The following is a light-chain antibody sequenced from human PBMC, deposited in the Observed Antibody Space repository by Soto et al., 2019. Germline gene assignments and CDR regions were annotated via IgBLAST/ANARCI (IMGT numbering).Light chain of an antibody. V-gene: IGKV1-5*03. Sequence: DIQMTQSPSTLSGSVGDRVTITCRASQTISSWLAWYQQKPGKAPKLLIYKASTLKSGVPSRFSGSGSGTEFTLTISSLQPXDXATXXCQXYXSYSEAFGQGTKVELK. CDR3: QXYXSYSEA. CDR2: KAS. J-gene: IGKJ1*01. CDR1: QTISSW.